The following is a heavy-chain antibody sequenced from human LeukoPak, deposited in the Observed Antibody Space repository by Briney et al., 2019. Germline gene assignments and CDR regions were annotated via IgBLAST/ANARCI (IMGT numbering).Heavy chain of an antibody. CDR3: ARSERGYSYGWYDY. Sequence: SETLSLTCTVSGGSISSGGYYWSWIRQHPGKGLEWIVYIYYSGSSNYSPSVKRSVTMSGHSPKHPLSLKQNSMSRADTSVYYCARSERGYSYGWYDYWGEGTLVTVSS. J-gene: IGHJ4*02. CDR1: GGSISSGGYY. CDR2: IYYSGSS. V-gene: IGHV4-61*08. D-gene: IGHD5-18*01.